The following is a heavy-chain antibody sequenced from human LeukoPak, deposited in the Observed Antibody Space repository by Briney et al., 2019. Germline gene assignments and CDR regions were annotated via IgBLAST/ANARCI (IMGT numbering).Heavy chain of an antibody. CDR1: GGTFSSYA. CDR3: ARDLGYDFWSGYSP. Sequence: SVKVSCKASGGTFSSYAISWVRQAPGQGLEWMGGIIPIFGTANYAQKFQGRVTITADESTSTAYMELSSLRSEDTAVYYCARDLGYDFWSGYSPWGQGTLVTVSS. V-gene: IGHV1-69*13. J-gene: IGHJ5*02. D-gene: IGHD3-3*01. CDR2: IIPIFGTA.